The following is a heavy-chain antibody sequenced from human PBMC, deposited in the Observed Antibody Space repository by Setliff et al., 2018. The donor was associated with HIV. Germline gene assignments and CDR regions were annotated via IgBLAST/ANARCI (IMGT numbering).Heavy chain of an antibody. D-gene: IGHD3-22*01. CDR2: LSSDGRYI. J-gene: IGHJ4*02. V-gene: IGHV3-21*01. CDR1: GFTFRTYN. CDR3: ARDRASSGYYSHFDH. Sequence: GGSLRLSCAASGFTFRTYNMNWVRQAPGKGLEWVASLSSDGRYIYYADSLRGRSTISRDDAKNSLYLQIYSLRAEDTAIYYCARDRASSGYYSHFDHWGQGNMVTGSS.